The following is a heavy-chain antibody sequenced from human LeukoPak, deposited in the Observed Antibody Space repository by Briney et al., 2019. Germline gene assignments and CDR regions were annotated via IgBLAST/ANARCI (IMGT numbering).Heavy chain of an antibody. D-gene: IGHD3-22*01. V-gene: IGHV4-39*01. CDR1: GGSISSSTFY. Sequence: SETLSLTCTVSGGSISSSTFYWGWIRQPPGKGLEWIGNIYYSGSTYYNPSLKSRVTISVDTSKNQFSLKLSSVTAADTAVYYCARLGGYYDSSGYYPYWWAFDIWGQGTMVTVSS. CDR3: ARLGGYYDSSGYYPYWWAFDI. CDR2: IYYSGST. J-gene: IGHJ3*02.